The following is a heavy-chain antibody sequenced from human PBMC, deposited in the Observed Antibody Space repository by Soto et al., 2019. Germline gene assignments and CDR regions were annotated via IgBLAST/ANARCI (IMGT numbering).Heavy chain of an antibody. J-gene: IGHJ4*02. V-gene: IGHV4-59*08. CDR3: ARRYGYYFDY. CDR1: GGSISSYN. Sequence: QVQLQESGPGLVTPSETLSLSCTVFGGSISSYNWSWIRQPPGKGLEWIGYIYYSGSTNYNPSLKSRVTISVDTSKNQLSLKLSSVTAADTAVYYCARRYGYYFDYWGQGTLVTVSS. D-gene: IGHD4-17*01. CDR2: IYYSGST.